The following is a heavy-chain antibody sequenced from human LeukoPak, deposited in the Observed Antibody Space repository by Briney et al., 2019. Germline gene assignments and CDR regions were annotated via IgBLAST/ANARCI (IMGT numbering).Heavy chain of an antibody. CDR3: ARVRKPHAFDI. J-gene: IGHJ3*02. CDR2: IYTSGST. V-gene: IGHV4-4*07. CDR1: GGSISSYY. Sequence: PSETLSLTSTVSGGSISSYYWSWIRQPAGKGLEWIGRIYTSGSTNYNPSLKSRVTMSVDTSKNQLSLKLSSVTAADTAVYYCARVRKPHAFDIWGQGTMVTVSS.